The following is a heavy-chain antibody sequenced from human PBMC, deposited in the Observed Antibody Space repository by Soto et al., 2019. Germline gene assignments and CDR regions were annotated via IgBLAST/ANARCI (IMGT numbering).Heavy chain of an antibody. J-gene: IGHJ6*02. CDR3: ARVPYTSSTYFYYGMDV. CDR1: GYIFIDYY. Sequence: QVQLVQSGAEVKKPGASVKVSCKASGYIFIDYYIHWVRQAPGQGLEWMGWINPDTGDTNYAQKFQGWVTVTRDTSNSTAYMEVSRLKSDDTAVYYCARVPYTSSTYFYYGMDVWGRGTTVTVSS. CDR2: INPDTGDT. D-gene: IGHD6-6*01. V-gene: IGHV1-2*04.